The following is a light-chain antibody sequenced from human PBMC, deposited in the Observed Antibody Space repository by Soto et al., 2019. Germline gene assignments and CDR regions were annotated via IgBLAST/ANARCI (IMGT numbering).Light chain of an antibody. J-gene: IGKJ1*01. CDR1: QSVSSN. CDR2: GAS. Sequence: EIVMTQSPATLSVSPGERATLSCRASQSVSSNLAWYQQKPGQAPRLLIYGASTRATGSPVRFSRSGSGTEFTLTISSLQSEDFAVYYCQQYNNWPPWTFGQGTKVEIK. CDR3: QQYNNWPPWT. V-gene: IGKV3-15*01.